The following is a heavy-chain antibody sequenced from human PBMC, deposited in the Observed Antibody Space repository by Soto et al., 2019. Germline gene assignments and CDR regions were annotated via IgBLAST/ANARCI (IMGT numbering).Heavy chain of an antibody. J-gene: IGHJ4*02. V-gene: IGHV4-59*01. CDR1: GGSISTYY. CDR2: INYSGST. Sequence: SETLSLTCTVSGGSISTYYWTWIRQPPGKGLEWIGYINYSGSTKYNPSLKSRVTMSVDTSKNQFSLKVSSVTAADTAVYYCARCGPGEHQLLQLDYWGQGALVTVSS. CDR3: ARCGPGEHQLLQLDY. D-gene: IGHD1-1*01.